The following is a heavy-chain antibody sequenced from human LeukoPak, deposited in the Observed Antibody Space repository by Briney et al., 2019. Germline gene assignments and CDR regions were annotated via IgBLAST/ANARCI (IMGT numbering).Heavy chain of an antibody. J-gene: IGHJ4*02. CDR2: ITSSSSLI. CDR1: GFTVSNNN. V-gene: IGHV3-21*01. Sequence: GGSLRLSCAASGFTVSNNNMNWVRQAPGKGLEWVSSITSSSSLIYYADSMKGRFTISTENAKNLMYQQMISLTTEDTAVYYCGRGYYYDASGYPPLDYWGQGILVTVSS. CDR3: GRGYYYDASGYPPLDY. D-gene: IGHD3-22*01.